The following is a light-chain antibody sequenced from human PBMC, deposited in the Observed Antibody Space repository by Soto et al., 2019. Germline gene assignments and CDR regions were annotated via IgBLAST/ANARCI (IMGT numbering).Light chain of an antibody. Sequence: QALLTHPASVSGSPGQSITISCAGTSSDIGGYNYVSWYQQHPGKAPKVMIYEVSNRPSGVSNRFSGSKSGNTASLTISGLQAEDEADYYCSSYTSSSTLYVFGSGTKV. CDR3: SSYTSSSTLYV. V-gene: IGLV2-14*01. J-gene: IGLJ1*01. CDR2: EVS. CDR1: SSDIGGYNY.